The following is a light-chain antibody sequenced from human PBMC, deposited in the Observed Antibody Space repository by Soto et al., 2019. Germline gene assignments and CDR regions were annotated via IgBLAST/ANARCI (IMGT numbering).Light chain of an antibody. V-gene: IGKV3-11*01. Sequence: EVVLTQSPVTLSLSPGERATLSCRASQSFRGLLAWYQQKPGQAPRLLIYDAYNSATGIPPRFSGSGSGTDFTLTISSLEPEDSAVYYCQQRSRWPITFGQGTRLEIK. J-gene: IGKJ5*01. CDR1: QSFRGL. CDR3: QQRSRWPIT. CDR2: DAY.